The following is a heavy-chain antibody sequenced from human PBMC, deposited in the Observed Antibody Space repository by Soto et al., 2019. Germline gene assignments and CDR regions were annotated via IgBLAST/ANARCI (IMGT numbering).Heavy chain of an antibody. D-gene: IGHD6-13*01. Sequence: EVQLVESGGGLVQPGRSLRLSCAASGFSFDDYAMYWVRQAPGKGLEWVSVISWNSRSIGYADSVKGRFTISRDNAKNSLYLQMNSLRAEDTALYYCAKGGSGSFIAPAGTGNWFAPWGQGTLVTVS. CDR3: AKGGSGSFIAPAGTGNWFAP. CDR2: ISWNSRSI. J-gene: IGHJ5*02. CDR1: GFSFDDYA. V-gene: IGHV3-9*01.